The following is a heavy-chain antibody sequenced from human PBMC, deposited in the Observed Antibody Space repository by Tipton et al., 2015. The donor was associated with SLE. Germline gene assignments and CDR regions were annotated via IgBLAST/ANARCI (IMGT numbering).Heavy chain of an antibody. D-gene: IGHD3-3*01. CDR2: IYTDGSI. CDR1: GFTFSSYA. J-gene: IGHJ2*01. Sequence: SLRLSCAASGFTFSSYAMNWVRQAPGKGLEWVSVIYTDGSIHSADSVKGRFTISRDISKNTLYLQMSSLRPDDTAVYFCARDTYELWSGDNWYFDLWGRGTLVTVSS. CDR3: ARDTYELWSGDNWYFDL. V-gene: IGHV3-66*02.